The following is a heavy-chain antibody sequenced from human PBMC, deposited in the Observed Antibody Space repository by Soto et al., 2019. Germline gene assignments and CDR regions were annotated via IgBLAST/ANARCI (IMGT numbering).Heavy chain of an antibody. Sequence: SETLSLTCTVSGGSISSGGYYWNWIRQHPGKGLEWIGNIFYRGSPSYNPSLKGRVNISLDTSQNQFSLKLTSVTAADTAVYYCARGTSSDYWGQGALVTVSS. V-gene: IGHV4-31*03. J-gene: IGHJ4*02. CDR1: GGSISSGGYY. D-gene: IGHD1-7*01. CDR2: IFYRGSP. CDR3: ARGTSSDY.